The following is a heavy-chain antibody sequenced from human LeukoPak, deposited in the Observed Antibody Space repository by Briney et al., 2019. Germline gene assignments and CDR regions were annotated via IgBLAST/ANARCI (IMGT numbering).Heavy chain of an antibody. Sequence: ASVKVSCKASGYTFTSYYMHWVRQAPGQRLEWMGWINAGNGNTKYSQKFQGRVTITRDTSASTAYMELSSLRSEDTAVYYCARGGPVPTKYNWFDPWGQGTLVTVSS. V-gene: IGHV1-3*01. D-gene: IGHD2-2*01. CDR1: GYTFTSYY. CDR3: ARGGPVPTKYNWFDP. CDR2: INAGNGNT. J-gene: IGHJ5*02.